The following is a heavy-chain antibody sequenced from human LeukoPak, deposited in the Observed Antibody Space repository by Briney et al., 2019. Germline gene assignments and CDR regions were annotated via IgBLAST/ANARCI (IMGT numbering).Heavy chain of an antibody. D-gene: IGHD3-10*01. CDR2: ISSSSSSYI. V-gene: IGHV3-21*01. Sequence: PGGSLRLSCAASGFTFNNYNMNWVRQAPGKGLEWVSSISSSSSSYIYYADSVKGRFTISRDNARNSLYLQMNSLRAEDTAVYYCARDLRGALNYWGQGTLVTVSS. J-gene: IGHJ4*02. CDR3: ARDLRGALNY. CDR1: GFTFNNYN.